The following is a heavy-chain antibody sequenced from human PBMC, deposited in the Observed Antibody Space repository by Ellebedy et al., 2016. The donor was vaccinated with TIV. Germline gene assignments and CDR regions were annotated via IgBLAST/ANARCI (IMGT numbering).Heavy chain of an antibody. Sequence: GESLKISCSASGLSFSYYGMYWVRQAPGRGLEFVSGISSNGDKTHYADSVNGRFTISRDNSKNTLSLKMNSLRPEDTAVYYCVKGEIRGNGWSYYFDYWGQGSLVTVSS. CDR2: ISSNGDKT. D-gene: IGHD6-19*01. V-gene: IGHV3-64D*09. J-gene: IGHJ4*02. CDR1: GLSFSYYG. CDR3: VKGEIRGNGWSYYFDY.